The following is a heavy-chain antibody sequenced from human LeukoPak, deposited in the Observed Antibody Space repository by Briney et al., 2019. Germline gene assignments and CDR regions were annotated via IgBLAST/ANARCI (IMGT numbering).Heavy chain of an antibody. D-gene: IGHD2/OR15-2a*01. CDR2: IYYSGST. CDR3: ARGSNDALDI. J-gene: IGHJ3*02. V-gene: IGHV4-59*08. CDR1: GGSISSYY. Sequence: SETLSLTCTVSGGSISSYYWNWIRQSPGKGLEWIGYIYYSGSTNYNPSLKSRVTISVDTSKNQFSLKLSSVTAADTAVYYCARGSNDALDIWGQGTMVTVSS.